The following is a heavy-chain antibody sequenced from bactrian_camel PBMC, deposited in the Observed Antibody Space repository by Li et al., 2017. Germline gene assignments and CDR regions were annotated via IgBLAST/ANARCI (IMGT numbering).Heavy chain of an antibody. CDR3: AADLASEDSDWIAH. CDR1: GFTFSNYG. CDR2: ISPGGVAT. V-gene: IGHV3S40*01. D-gene: IGHD4*01. J-gene: IGHJ4*01. Sequence: VQLVESGGGLVQPGGSLRLSCAAPGFTFSNYGMSWVRQAPGKGLEWVSAISPGGVATYYADSVKGRFTISRDNAKNTLYLQMNSLLAEDTAVYYCAADLASEDSDWIAHWGQGTQVTVS.